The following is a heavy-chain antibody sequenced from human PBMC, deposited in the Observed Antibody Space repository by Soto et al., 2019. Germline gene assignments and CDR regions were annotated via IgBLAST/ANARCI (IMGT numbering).Heavy chain of an antibody. Sequence: SVKVSCKASGGTFSSYTISWARQAPGQGLEWMGRIIPILGIANYAQKFQGRVTITADKSTSTAYMELSSLRSEDTAVYYCARGGILTGYSTFDYWGQGTLVTVSS. J-gene: IGHJ4*02. V-gene: IGHV1-69*02. CDR2: IIPILGIA. D-gene: IGHD3-9*01. CDR1: GGTFSSYT. CDR3: ARGGILTGYSTFDY.